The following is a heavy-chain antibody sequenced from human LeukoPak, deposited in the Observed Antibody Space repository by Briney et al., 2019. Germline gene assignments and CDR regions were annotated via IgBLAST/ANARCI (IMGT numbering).Heavy chain of an antibody. Sequence: PGGSLRLSCAASGFTFSSNYMSWVRQAPGKGLEWVSVIYSGGSTYYAGSVKGRFTISRDNSKNTLYLQMDGLRAEDTAVYYCARVTLENAFDIWGERTIVTVSS. V-gene: IGHV3-53*01. CDR1: GFTFSSNY. CDR3: ARVTLENAFDI. J-gene: IGHJ3*02. CDR2: IYSGGST. D-gene: IGHD1-1*01.